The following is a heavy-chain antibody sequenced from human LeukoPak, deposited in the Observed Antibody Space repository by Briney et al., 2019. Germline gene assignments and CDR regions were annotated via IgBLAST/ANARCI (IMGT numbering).Heavy chain of an antibody. V-gene: IGHV3-30*18. CDR3: AKDRYDSSGYYYYYYYGMDV. CDR2: ISYDGSNK. J-gene: IGHJ6*02. D-gene: IGHD3-22*01. Sequence: GGSLRLSCAASGFTFCSYGMHWVRQAPGKGLEWVAVISYDGSNKYYADSVKGRFTISRDNSKNTLYLQMNSLRAEDTAMYYCAKDRYDSSGYYYYYYYGMDVWGQGTTVTVSS. CDR1: GFTFCSYG.